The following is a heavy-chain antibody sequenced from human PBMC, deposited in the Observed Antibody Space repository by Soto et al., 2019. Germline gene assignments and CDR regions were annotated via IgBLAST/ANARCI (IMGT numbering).Heavy chain of an antibody. J-gene: IGHJ3*01. D-gene: IGHD5-18*01. CDR1: GFTFNFYG. Sequence: PGGSLRLSCDASGFTFNFYGMHWVRQAPGKGLEWVAVISYDGSEKYYADSVRGRFTISRDNTKNTVWLQMNSLRGEDTAVYYCAKERRYSFDALDLWGQGTLVTVS. CDR2: ISYDGSEK. CDR3: AKERRYSFDALDL. V-gene: IGHV3-30*18.